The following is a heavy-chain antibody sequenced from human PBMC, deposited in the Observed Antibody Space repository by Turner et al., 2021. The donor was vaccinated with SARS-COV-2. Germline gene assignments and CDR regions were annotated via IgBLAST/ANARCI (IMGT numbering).Heavy chain of an antibody. D-gene: IGHD3-22*01. CDR3: ARWHYFDSRGYYAQAFDF. CDR1: GFTFSSYS. CDR2: ISSSSSYI. Sequence: EVQLVESGGGLVKPGGSLRLYCAASGFTFSSYSMNWVRQAPGKGLEWVSSISSSSSYIYYADSVKCRFTISRDNAKNSLYLQMNSLRAEDTAVYYCARWHYFDSRGYYAQAFDFWGQGTMVTVSS. J-gene: IGHJ3*01. V-gene: IGHV3-21*01.